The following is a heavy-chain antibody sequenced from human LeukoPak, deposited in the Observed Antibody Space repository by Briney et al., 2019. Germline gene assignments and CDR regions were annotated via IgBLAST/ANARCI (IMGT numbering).Heavy chain of an antibody. V-gene: IGHV4-59*02. CDR3: ARIVVVAATPGYYFDY. J-gene: IGHJ4*02. D-gene: IGHD2-15*01. Sequence: SETLSLTCTVSGGSVSDYYWSWIRQPPGKGLEWIGYIYYTGSTNYNPSLKSRVTISVDTSKNQFSLKLSSVTAADTAVYYCARIVVVAATPGYYFDYWGQGTLVTVSS. CDR2: IYYTGST. CDR1: GGSVSDYY.